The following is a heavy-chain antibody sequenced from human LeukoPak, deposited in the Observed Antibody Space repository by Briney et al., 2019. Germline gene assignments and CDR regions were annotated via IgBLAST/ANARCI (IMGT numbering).Heavy chain of an antibody. D-gene: IGHD3-10*01. CDR1: GYTFTIHD. Sequence: ASVKVSCKASGYTFTIHDINWVRQATGQGLEWMGWMNPNSGNTGYAPKFQGRVTMTRNISISTAYMELSNLRSEDTAVYYCAREERGRYFDYWAQGTLVTVSS. V-gene: IGHV1-8*01. J-gene: IGHJ4*02. CDR3: AREERGRYFDY. CDR2: MNPNSGNT.